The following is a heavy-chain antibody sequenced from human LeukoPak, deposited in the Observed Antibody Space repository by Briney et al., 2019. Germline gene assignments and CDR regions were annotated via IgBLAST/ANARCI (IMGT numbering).Heavy chain of an antibody. V-gene: IGHV3-30*18. CDR1: GLTFSSYG. D-gene: IGHD6-13*01. CDR2: ISYDGSNK. J-gene: IGHJ4*02. Sequence: GRSLRLSCAASGLTFSSYGMHWVRQAPGKGLEWVAVISYDGSNKYYADSVKGRFTISRDNSKNTLYLQMNSLRAEDTAVYYCAKVRPPYSSSWYFNDYWGQGTLVTVSS. CDR3: AKVRPPYSSSWYFNDY.